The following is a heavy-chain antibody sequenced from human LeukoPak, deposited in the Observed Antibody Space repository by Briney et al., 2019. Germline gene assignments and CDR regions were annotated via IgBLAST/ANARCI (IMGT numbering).Heavy chain of an antibody. D-gene: IGHD6-25*01. CDR2: VYHSGT. V-gene: IGHV4-38-2*02. Sequence: KPSETLSLTCTVSGYSIGSGHYWAWIRQPPGKGLEWIGCVYHSGTYYKSSLTSRVTISMDTSKNQFSLKLTSVTAADSAFYYCGEGSGGGWHDSWGQGTLVTVS. CDR3: GEGSGGGWHDS. CDR1: GYSIGSGHY. J-gene: IGHJ5*01.